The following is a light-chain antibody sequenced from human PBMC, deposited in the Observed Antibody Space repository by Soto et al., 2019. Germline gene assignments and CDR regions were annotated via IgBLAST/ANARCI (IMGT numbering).Light chain of an antibody. CDR3: GTWDSSLSDYV. CDR1: SSNIGDNY. V-gene: IGLV1-51*01. J-gene: IGLJ1*01. Sequence: QSVQAHPPSVASAPGHKVTISCSGSSSNIGDNYVSWYQQLPGTAPKLLIYDNNMRASGIPDRVSGSKSGTSATLGITGLQSGDEADYYCGTWDSSLSDYVFGTGTKVTVL. CDR2: DNN.